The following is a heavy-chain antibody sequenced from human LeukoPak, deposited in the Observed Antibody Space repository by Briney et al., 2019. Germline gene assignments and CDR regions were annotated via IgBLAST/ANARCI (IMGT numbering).Heavy chain of an antibody. CDR2: ISAYNGNT. Sequence: ASVKVSCKASGYTFTSYGISWVRQAPGQGLEWMGWISAYNGNTNYAQKLQGRVTMTTDTSTSTAYMELRSLRSDDTAVYYCARDYGVIPIYYYYMDVWGKGTTVTVSS. V-gene: IGHV1-18*01. D-gene: IGHD3-16*02. CDR3: ARDYGVIPIYYYYMDV. J-gene: IGHJ6*03. CDR1: GYTFTSYG.